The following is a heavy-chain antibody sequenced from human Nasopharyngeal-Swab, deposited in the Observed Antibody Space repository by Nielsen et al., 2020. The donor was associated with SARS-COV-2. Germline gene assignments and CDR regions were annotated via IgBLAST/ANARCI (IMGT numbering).Heavy chain of an antibody. CDR3: AREVEGHYGMDV. J-gene: IGHJ6*02. V-gene: IGHV3-30-3*01. D-gene: IGHD5-24*01. CDR1: GFTLSSYE. CDR2: ISYDGSNQ. Sequence: GESLKISCAASGFTLSSYEMNWVRQAPGKGLEWVAVISYDGSNQFYADSVRGRFTISRDNSKNKVYLQMNSLRPEDTAVYYCAREVEGHYGMDVWGQGTTVTVSS.